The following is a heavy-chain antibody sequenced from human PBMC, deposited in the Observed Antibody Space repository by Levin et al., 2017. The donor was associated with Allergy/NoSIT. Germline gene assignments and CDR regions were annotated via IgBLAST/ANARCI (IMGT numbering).Heavy chain of an antibody. V-gene: IGHV3-30-3*01. D-gene: IGHD3-10*01. J-gene: IGHJ4*02. Sequence: GGSLRLSCAASGFTFSSYAMHWVRQAPGKGLEWVAVISYDGSNKYYADSVKGRFTISRDNSKNTLYLQMNSLRAEDTAVYYCAREDGLWFGDAQLTYYFDYWGQGTLVTVSS. CDR2: ISYDGSNK. CDR3: AREDGLWFGDAQLTYYFDY. CDR1: GFTFSSYA.